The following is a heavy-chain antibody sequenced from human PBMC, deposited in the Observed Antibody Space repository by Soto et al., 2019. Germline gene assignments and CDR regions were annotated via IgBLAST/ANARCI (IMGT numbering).Heavy chain of an antibody. J-gene: IGHJ5*02. Sequence: SETLSLTCAVYGGSFSGYYWSWIRQPPGKGLEWIGEINHSGSTNYNPSLKSRVTISVDTSKNQFSLKLSSVTAADTAVYYCARGDYYDSSGYYPRDRNWFDPWGQGTLVTVSS. CDR1: GGSFSGYY. D-gene: IGHD3-22*01. CDR3: ARGDYYDSSGYYPRDRNWFDP. V-gene: IGHV4-34*01. CDR2: INHSGST.